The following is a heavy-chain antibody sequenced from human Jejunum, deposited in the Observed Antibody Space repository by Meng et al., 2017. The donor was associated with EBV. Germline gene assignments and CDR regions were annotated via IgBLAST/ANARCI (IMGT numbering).Heavy chain of an antibody. V-gene: IGHV3-23*04. CDR3: VRDGYNYIPFDY. CDR1: GFTLSAYA. Sequence: GQLVEVGGGLVKPGGSLSPSCVACGFTLSAYAMSWVRQAPGKGLEWVSHVSGTGGSTYYADSVKGRFTASRDNSKNMLFLQMNSLRADDTAIYYCVRDGYNYIPFDYWGQGTLVTVSS. D-gene: IGHD5-24*01. J-gene: IGHJ4*02. CDR2: VSGTGGST.